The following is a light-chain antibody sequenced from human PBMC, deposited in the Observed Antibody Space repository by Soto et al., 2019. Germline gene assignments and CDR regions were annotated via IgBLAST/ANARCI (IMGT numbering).Light chain of an antibody. CDR2: GAS. CDR1: QSVSIN. Sequence: EKVMTLSTVTLYVSQREKATLSCRASQSVSINLAWFQQKPGQAPRLLIYGASNRATGIPDRFSGSGSGTDFTLTISRLEPEDFAVYYCQQYGSSGTFGQGTKVDIK. J-gene: IGKJ1*01. CDR3: QQYGSSGT. V-gene: IGKV3-20*01.